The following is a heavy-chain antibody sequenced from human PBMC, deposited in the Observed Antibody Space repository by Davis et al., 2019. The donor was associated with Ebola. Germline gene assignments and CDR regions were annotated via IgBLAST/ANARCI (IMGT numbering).Heavy chain of an antibody. V-gene: IGHV3-23*01. D-gene: IGHD3-10*01. CDR1: GFTFNSYG. CDR2: ISGSGGNT. CDR3: AKDRQLLWFGELLYHYYYGMDV. Sequence: PGGSLRLSCGTSGFTFNSYGMNWVRQAPGKGLEWVSYISGSGGNTYYADSVKGRFTISRDNSKSTLYLQMNSLRADDTAVYYCAKDRQLLWFGELLYHYYYGMDVWGQGTTVTVSS. J-gene: IGHJ6*02.